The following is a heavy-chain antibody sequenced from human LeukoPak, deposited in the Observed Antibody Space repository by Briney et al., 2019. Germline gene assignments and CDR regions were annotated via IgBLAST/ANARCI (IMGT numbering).Heavy chain of an antibody. CDR2: IIPIFGTA. D-gene: IGHD3-22*01. J-gene: IGHJ4*02. V-gene: IGHV1-69*13. CDR1: GGTFSSYA. CDR3: ARWDYDSSGYYAY. Sequence: PVKVSCKASGGTFSSYAISWVRQAPGQGLEWMGGIIPIFGTANYAQKFQGRVTITADESTSTAYMGLSSLRSEDTAVYYCARWDYDSSGYYAYWGQGTLVTVSS.